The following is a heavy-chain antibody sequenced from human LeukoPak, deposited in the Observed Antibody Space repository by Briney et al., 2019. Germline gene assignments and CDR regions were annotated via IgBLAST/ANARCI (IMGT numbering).Heavy chain of an antibody. CDR2: ISSSSSYI. D-gene: IGHD4-11*01. V-gene: IGHV3-21*01. CDR1: GFTFSSYS. Sequence: GGSLRLSCAASGFTFSSYSMNWVRQAPGKGLEWVSSISSSSSYIYYADPVKGRFTISRDNAKDSLYLQMNSLRAEDTAVYYCARRHDYSNYPDYWGQGTLVTVSS. CDR3: ARRHDYSNYPDY. J-gene: IGHJ4*02.